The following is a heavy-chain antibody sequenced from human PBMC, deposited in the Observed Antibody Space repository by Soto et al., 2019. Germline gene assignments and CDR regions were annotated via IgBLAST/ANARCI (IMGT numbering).Heavy chain of an antibody. D-gene: IGHD1-26*01. CDR1: GGSIRSGGYY. V-gene: IGHV4-31*03. Sequence: QVQLEESGPGLMKPSQTLSLTCTVSGGSIRSGGYYWNWIRQHPGKGLEWIGNIYYSGSTYYNPSPKSRITKSIDTSKIQFSLKLSPVTVADTSVYYCALASYPLYYGMDVWGQGATVTVSS. J-gene: IGHJ6*02. CDR3: ALASYPLYYGMDV. CDR2: IYYSGST.